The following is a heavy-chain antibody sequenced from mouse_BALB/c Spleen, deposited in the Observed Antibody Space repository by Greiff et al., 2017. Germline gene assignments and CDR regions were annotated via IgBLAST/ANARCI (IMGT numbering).Heavy chain of an antibody. CDR3: ARRNYDGDAMDY. CDR1: GYTFTSYT. Sequence: VKLMESGAELARPGASVKMSCKASGYTFTSYTMHWVKQRPGQGLEWIGYINPSSGYTNYNQKFKDKATLTADKSSSTAYMQLSSLTSEDSAVYYCARRNYDGDAMDYWGQGTSVTVSS. V-gene: IGHV1-4*01. J-gene: IGHJ4*01. D-gene: IGHD2-4*01. CDR2: INPSSGYT.